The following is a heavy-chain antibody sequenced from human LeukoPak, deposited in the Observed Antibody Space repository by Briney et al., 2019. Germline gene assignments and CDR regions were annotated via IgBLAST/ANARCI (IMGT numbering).Heavy chain of an antibody. CDR1: GGSISSFY. D-gene: IGHD2-15*01. CDR3: ARGYCSGSTCYSGFDY. CDR2: IYYSGST. Sequence: SETLSLTCTVSGGSISSFYWTWIRQPPGEGLEWIGYIYYSGSTSYNPSLKSRVTLSVDTSKNQFSLKLNSVTAADTAVYYCARGYCSGSTCYSGFDYWGQGTLVTVSS. V-gene: IGHV4-59*01. J-gene: IGHJ4*02.